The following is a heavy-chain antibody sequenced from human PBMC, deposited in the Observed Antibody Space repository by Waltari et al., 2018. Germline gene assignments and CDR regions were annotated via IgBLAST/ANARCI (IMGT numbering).Heavy chain of an antibody. CDR3: TRDLKIAADAVYYYGMDV. J-gene: IGHJ6*02. V-gene: IGHV3-49*04. D-gene: IGHD6-13*01. CDR1: GFTFGDYA. CDR2: MRSKAYGGTT. Sequence: EVQLVESGGGLVQPGRSLRLSCTASGFTFGDYAMSWVRQAPGKGLEWVGFMRSKAYGGTTEYAASVKGRFTISRDDSKSIAYLQMNSLKTEDTAVYYCTRDLKIAADAVYYYGMDVWGQGTTVTVSS.